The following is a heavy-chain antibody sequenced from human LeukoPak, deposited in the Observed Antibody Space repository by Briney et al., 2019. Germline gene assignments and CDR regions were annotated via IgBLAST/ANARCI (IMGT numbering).Heavy chain of an antibody. Sequence: PGGSLRLSCAASGFTFSSYVMSWVRQAPGKGLEWVAVIWYDGSNKYYADSVKGRFTISRDTSKNTLYLQMNSLRAEDTAVYYCARDWSPSSSAGLDWGQGTLVTVSS. J-gene: IGHJ4*02. CDR3: ARDWSPSSSAGLD. V-gene: IGHV3-33*08. D-gene: IGHD6-19*01. CDR2: IWYDGSNK. CDR1: GFTFSSYV.